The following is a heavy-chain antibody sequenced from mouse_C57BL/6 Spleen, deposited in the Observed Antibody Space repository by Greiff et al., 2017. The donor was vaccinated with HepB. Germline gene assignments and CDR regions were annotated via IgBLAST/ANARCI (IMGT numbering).Heavy chain of an antibody. Sequence: VKLVESGAELVKPGASVKISCKASGYAFSSYWMNWVKQRPGKGLEWIGQIYPGDGDTNYNGKFKGKATLTADKSSSTAYMQLSSLTSEDSAVYFCARSWDSWFAYWGQGTLVTVSA. CDR3: ARSWDSWFAY. V-gene: IGHV1-80*01. CDR2: IYPGDGDT. D-gene: IGHD4-1*01. CDR1: GYAFSSYW. J-gene: IGHJ3*01.